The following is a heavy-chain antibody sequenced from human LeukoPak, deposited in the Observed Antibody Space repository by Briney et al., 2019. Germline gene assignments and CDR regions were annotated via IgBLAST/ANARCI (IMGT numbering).Heavy chain of an antibody. CDR3: ARVRVTMVRGVKHDAFDI. J-gene: IGHJ3*02. CDR1: GFTFSDHY. D-gene: IGHD3-10*01. Sequence: GGSLRLSCAASGFTFSDHYMDWVRQAPGKGLEWVGRTRNKANSYTTEYAASVKGRFTISRDDSKNLLYLQMNSLKTEDTAVYYCARVRVTMVRGVKHDAFDIWGQGTMVTVSS. CDR2: TRNKANSYTT. V-gene: IGHV3-72*01.